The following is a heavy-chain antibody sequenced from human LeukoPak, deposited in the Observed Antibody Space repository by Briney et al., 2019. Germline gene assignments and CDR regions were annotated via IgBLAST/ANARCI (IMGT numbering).Heavy chain of an antibody. CDR2: MYTGGST. V-gene: IGHV3-53*01. J-gene: IGHJ4*02. CDR1: GFTISTNY. D-gene: IGHD3-16*01. CDR3: AKIISFGGEGY. Sequence: GGSLRLSCAASGFTISTNYMSWVRQAPGKGLEWVSVMYTGGSTCYADSVKGRFTISRDNSKNTLYLQMNSLSAEDTAVYYCAKIISFGGEGYWGQGTLVTVSS.